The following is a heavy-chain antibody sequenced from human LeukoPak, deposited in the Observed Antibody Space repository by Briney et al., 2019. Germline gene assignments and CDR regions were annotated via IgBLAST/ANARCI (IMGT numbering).Heavy chain of an antibody. Sequence: SETLSLTCTVSGDSISSGNYYWSWIRQHPGKGLEWIGYIYDSGSTYYNPSLKSRVIISVDTSKNQFSLKLSSVTAADTAVYYCVRTIVVAVEYFQHWGQGTLVTVSS. CDR2: IYDSGST. V-gene: IGHV4-31*03. CDR3: VRTIVVAVEYFQH. J-gene: IGHJ1*01. D-gene: IGHD3-22*01. CDR1: GDSISSGNYY.